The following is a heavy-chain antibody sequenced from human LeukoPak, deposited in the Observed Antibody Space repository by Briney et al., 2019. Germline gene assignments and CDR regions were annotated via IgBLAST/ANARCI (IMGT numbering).Heavy chain of an antibody. D-gene: IGHD3-22*01. J-gene: IGHJ4*02. V-gene: IGHV3-23*01. CDR2: ISGDGTFI. CDR1: GFTFTSYA. Sequence: PGGSLRLSCAASGFTFTSYAVNWVRQAPGKGLEWVSAISGDGTFIYYAESVKGRFTISRDNSKSTVYLQMNSLRAEDTAVYYCARDPTYYYDSSGIFDYWGQGTLVTVSS. CDR3: ARDPTYYYDSSGIFDY.